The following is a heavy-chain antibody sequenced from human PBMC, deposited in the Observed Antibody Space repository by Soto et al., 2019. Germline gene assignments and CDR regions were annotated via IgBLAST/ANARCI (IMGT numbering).Heavy chain of an antibody. V-gene: IGHV3-48*01. J-gene: IGHJ4*02. CDR1: GFTFSSYS. Sequence: GGSLRLSCAASGFTFSSYSMNWVRQAPGKGLEWVSYISSSSSTIYYADSVKGRFTISRDNAKNSLYLQMNSLRAEDTAVYYCARDVGLDYGDYTYYFDYWGQGTLVTVSS. CDR2: ISSSSSTI. D-gene: IGHD4-17*01. CDR3: ARDVGLDYGDYTYYFDY.